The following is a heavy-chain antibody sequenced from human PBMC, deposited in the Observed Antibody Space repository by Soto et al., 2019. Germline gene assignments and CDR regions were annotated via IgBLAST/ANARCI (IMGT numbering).Heavy chain of an antibody. D-gene: IGHD3-22*01. V-gene: IGHV4-59*01. Sequence: QVQLQESGPGLVKPSETLSLTCTVSGGSISSYYWSWIRQPPGMGLEWIGYIYYSGSTNYNPSLKSRVTISVDTSKNPFSLKLSSVTAEDTAVYYCARVTYYYDSSGYYYGFAFDIWGQGTMVTVSS. CDR3: ARVTYYYDSSGYYYGFAFDI. CDR1: GGSISSYY. CDR2: IYYSGST. J-gene: IGHJ3*02.